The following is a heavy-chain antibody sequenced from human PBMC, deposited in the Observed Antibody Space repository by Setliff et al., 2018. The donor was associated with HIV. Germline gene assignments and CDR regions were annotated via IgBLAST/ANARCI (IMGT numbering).Heavy chain of an antibody. J-gene: IGHJ4*02. V-gene: IGHV4-34*01. CDR2: INPSEST. CDR3: ARGGDWTLDY. D-gene: IGHD2-21*02. CDR1: GGSFSNHY. Sequence: SETLSLTCAVYGGSFSNHYWTWIRQPPGKGLEWIGEINPSESTHYNPSLKSRVTISVGTSKNQFSLILTSVTAADTAVYYCARGGDWTLDYWGRGSQVTVSS.